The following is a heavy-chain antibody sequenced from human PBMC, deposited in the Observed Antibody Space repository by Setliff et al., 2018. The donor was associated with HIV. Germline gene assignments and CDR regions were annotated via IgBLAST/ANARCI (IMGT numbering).Heavy chain of an antibody. CDR3: ASYRKAERWLQLGGNFDY. CDR1: NGSISTIRYY. CDR2: VYISGST. J-gene: IGHJ4*02. Sequence: PSETLSLTCAVSNGSISTIRYYWSWLRQPAGKGLEWIGRVYISGSTDYNPSLKSRVTISVDTSKNQFSLKLSSVTAADTAVYYCASYRKAERWLQLGGNFDYWGQGTLVTVSS. D-gene: IGHD5-12*01. V-gene: IGHV4-61*02.